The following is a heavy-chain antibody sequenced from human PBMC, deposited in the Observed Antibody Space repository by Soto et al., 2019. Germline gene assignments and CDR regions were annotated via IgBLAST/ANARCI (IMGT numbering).Heavy chain of an antibody. V-gene: IGHV4-30-4*01. CDR3: ARDRSSSVDAFDI. J-gene: IGHJ3*02. CDR2: IYYSGST. Sequence: PSETLSLTCTVSGGSISSGDYYGSWIRQPPGKGLEWIGYIYYSGSTYYNPSLKSRVTISVDTSKNQFSLKLSSVTAADTAVYYCARDRSSSVDAFDIWGQGTMVTVSS. CDR1: GGSISSGDYY.